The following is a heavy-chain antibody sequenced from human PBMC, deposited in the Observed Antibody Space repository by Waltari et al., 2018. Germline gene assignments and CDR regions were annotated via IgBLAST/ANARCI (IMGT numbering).Heavy chain of an antibody. CDR3: ATDLITIFVVVTGYYGMDV. CDR2: IIPIFGTA. CDR1: GGTFSSYA. V-gene: IGHV1-69*12. J-gene: IGHJ6*02. D-gene: IGHD3-3*01. Sequence: QVQLVQSGAEVKKPGSSVKVSCKASGGTFSSYAISWVRQAPGQGLEWMGGIIPIFGTANYAQKFQGRVTITADESTSTAYMELSSLRSEDTAVYYCATDLITIFVVVTGYYGMDVWGQGTTVTVSS.